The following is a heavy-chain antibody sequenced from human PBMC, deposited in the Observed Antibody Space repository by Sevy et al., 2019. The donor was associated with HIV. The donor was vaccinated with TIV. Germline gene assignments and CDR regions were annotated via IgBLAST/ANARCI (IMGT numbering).Heavy chain of an antibody. J-gene: IGHJ6*03. CDR2: ISGSGTRT. V-gene: IGHV3-23*01. CDR3: AKGGGGHYDPDEIGYYFYYYNMDV. CDR1: GFSFDSYG. D-gene: IGHD3-22*01. Sequence: GGSLRLSCAVSGFSFDSYGMTWVRQAPGKGLEWVSGISGSGTRTYYADSVKGRFSISRDNSKNRLYLQMNSLRSEDPGIYYFAKGGGGHYDPDEIGYYFYYYNMDVWGKGTTVTVSS.